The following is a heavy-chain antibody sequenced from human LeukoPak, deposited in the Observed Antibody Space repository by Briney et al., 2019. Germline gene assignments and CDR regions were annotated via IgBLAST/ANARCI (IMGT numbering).Heavy chain of an antibody. CDR1: GFTFSSYS. V-gene: IGHV3-48*04. Sequence: PGGFLRLSCAASGFTFSSYSMNGVRQALGKGREWVSYISSSSSTIYYADSVKGRFTISRDNAKNSLYLQMNSLRAEDTAVYYCARDSAAGTSLYYYYYMDVWGKGTTVTVSS. D-gene: IGHD6-13*01. CDR3: ARDSAAGTSLYYYYYMDV. CDR2: ISSSSSTI. J-gene: IGHJ6*03.